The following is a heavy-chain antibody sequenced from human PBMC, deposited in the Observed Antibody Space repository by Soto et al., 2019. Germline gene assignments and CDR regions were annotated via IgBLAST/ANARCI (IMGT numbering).Heavy chain of an antibody. Sequence: PSETLSLTCTVSGGSISTYYWSWIRQPPGKGLEWIGNIYYSGSTYYNPSLKSRVTISVDTSKNQFSLKLSSVTAADTAVYYCARHLDSSGYPYYYYYYGMDVWGQGTTVTVSS. CDR2: IYYSGST. D-gene: IGHD3-22*01. J-gene: IGHJ6*02. V-gene: IGHV4-59*04. CDR1: GGSISTYY. CDR3: ARHLDSSGYPYYYYYYGMDV.